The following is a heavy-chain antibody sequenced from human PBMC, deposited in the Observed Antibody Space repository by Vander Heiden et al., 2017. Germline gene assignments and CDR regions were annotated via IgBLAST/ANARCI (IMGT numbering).Heavy chain of an antibody. V-gene: IGHV3-11*01. D-gene: IGHD3-22*01. J-gene: IGHJ4*02. Sequence: QVHLVESGGGWVKPGGSLRLSCATSGFTFNDYYMTWIRQAPGKGLQCVSYISYSGTTIYYADSVKCRFTISRDNAKNSRYLQMNSLSPEDTAVYYCAREAAYYSASSGYVDYWGQGTLVTVSS. CDR3: AREAAYYSASSGYVDY. CDR2: ISYSGTTI. CDR1: GFTFNDYY.